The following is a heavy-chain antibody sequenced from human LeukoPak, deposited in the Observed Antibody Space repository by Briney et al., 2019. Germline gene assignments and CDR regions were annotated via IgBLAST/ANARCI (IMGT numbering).Heavy chain of an antibody. V-gene: IGHV4-30-2*01. Sequence: SQTLCLTCAASGASISSGGYSWGWIRQPPGKGLESIGYTYHSGNTYYSPYLKSRVTISVDRSKNQLSLRLNSVTAAAPAVYFCARRFDFWGEGILVTVSS. CDR3: ARRFDF. CDR1: GASISSGGYS. J-gene: IGHJ4*02. CDR2: TYHSGNT.